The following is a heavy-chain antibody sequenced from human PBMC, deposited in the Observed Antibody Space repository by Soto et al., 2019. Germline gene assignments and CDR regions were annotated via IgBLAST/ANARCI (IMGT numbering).Heavy chain of an antibody. CDR1: GFIFSSYA. V-gene: IGHV3-30-3*01. D-gene: IGHD6-19*01. CDR2: ISYDGSNK. Sequence: QVQLVESGGGVVQPGRSLRLSCAASGFIFSSYAMHWVRQAPGKGLEWVAVISYDGSNKYYADSVKGRFTISRDNSKNTLYLQMNSLRAEDTAVYYCARDRIAVAGSGGWFDPWGQGTLVTVSS. CDR3: ARDRIAVAGSGGWFDP. J-gene: IGHJ5*02.